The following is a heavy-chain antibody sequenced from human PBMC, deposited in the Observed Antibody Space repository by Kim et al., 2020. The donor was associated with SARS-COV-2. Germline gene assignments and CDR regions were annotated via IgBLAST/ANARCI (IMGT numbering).Heavy chain of an antibody. D-gene: IGHD3-10*01. CDR2: IWYDGSNQ. J-gene: IGHJ6*02. V-gene: IGHV3-33*01. CDR3: ARDVVTMVRGVIRSYYYGTDT. CDR1: GFTFSSYG. Sequence: GGSLRLSCAASGFTFSSYGMHWVRQAPGKGLEWVAVIWYDGSNQYYADSVKGRFTISRDNSKNTLYLQMNSLRAEDTAVYYCARDVVTMVRGVIRSYYYGTDTCGQ.